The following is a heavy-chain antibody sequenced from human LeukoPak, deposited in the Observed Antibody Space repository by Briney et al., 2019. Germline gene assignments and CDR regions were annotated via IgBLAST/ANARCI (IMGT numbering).Heavy chain of an antibody. CDR3: ARGRKRAGVHGSPYYYYYYMDV. Sequence: SETLSLTCAVYGGSFSGYYWSWIRQPPGKGLEWIGEINHSGSTNYNPSLKSRVTISVDTSKNQFSLKLSSVTAADTAVYYCARGRKRAGVHGSPYYYYYYMDVWGKGTTVTVSS. CDR1: GGSFSGYY. D-gene: IGHD3-10*01. V-gene: IGHV4-34*01. J-gene: IGHJ6*03. CDR2: INHSGST.